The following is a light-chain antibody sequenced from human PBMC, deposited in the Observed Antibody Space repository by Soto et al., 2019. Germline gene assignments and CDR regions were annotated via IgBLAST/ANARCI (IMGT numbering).Light chain of an antibody. J-gene: IGLJ1*01. CDR2: DVS. CDR1: SSDVGDYNY. V-gene: IGLV2-14*01. Sequence: QSVLTQPASVSGSPGQSITISCTGTSSDVGDYNYVSWYQQHPGKAPKLMIYDVSNRPSGVSNRFSGSKSGKTASLTISGLQAVDEADYYFSSYTSSNTCVFGTGTKLTVL. CDR3: SSYTSSNTCV.